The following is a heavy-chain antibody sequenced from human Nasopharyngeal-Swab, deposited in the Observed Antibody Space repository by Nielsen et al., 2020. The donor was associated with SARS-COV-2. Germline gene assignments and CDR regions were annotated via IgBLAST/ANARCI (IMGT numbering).Heavy chain of an antibody. J-gene: IGHJ6*02. CDR3: ARDGACSSYYGPPFYYYYGMDV. CDR2: IKQDESEK. CDR1: GFTFSSYW. D-gene: IGHD4-17*01. V-gene: IGHV3-7*01. Sequence: EGSLRLSCAASGFTFSSYWMSWVRQAPGKGLEWVANIKQDESEKYYVDSVKGRFTISRDNAKNSLYLQMNSLRAEDTAVYYCARDGACSSYYGPPFYYYYGMDVWGQGTTVTVSS.